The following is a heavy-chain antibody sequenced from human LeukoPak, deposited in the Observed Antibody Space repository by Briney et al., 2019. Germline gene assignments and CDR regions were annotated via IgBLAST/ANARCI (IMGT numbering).Heavy chain of an antibody. J-gene: IGHJ3*02. Sequence: SETLSLTCTVSGGSISGYYWSWLRQPPGKGLEWIGYIYSSGSTYSNPSLKSRVTISVDTSKNQFSLKLSSVTAADTAIYYCARVHVNSGYYFGDAFDIWGQGTMVTVSS. D-gene: IGHD3-22*01. CDR1: GGSISGYY. CDR3: ARVHVNSGYYFGDAFDI. V-gene: IGHV4-59*08. CDR2: IYSSGST.